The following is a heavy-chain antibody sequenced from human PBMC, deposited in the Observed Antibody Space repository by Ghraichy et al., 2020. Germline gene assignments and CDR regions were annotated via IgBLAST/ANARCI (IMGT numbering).Heavy chain of an antibody. J-gene: IGHJ6*02. Sequence: GGSLRLSCTASGFTFGDYAMSWVRQAPGKGLEWVGFIRSKAYGGTTEYAASVKGRFTISRDDSKSIAYLQMNSLKTEDTAVYYCTRVPVIRGYYYYGMDVWGQGTTVTVSS. D-gene: IGHD3-22*01. CDR1: GFTFGDYA. CDR3: TRVPVIRGYYYYGMDV. V-gene: IGHV3-49*04. CDR2: IRSKAYGGTT.